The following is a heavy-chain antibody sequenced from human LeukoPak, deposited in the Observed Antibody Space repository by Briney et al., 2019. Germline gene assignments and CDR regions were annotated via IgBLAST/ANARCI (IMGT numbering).Heavy chain of an antibody. Sequence: GGSLRLSCAASGFTFSTYDMHWVRQDSGKGLEWVPGIGTAGETYYPDSVKGRFTISRENAKNFLYLQMNSLRAGDTAVYYCARGRHYGSGSPYWFDPWGQGTLVTVSS. CDR2: IGTAGET. V-gene: IGHV3-13*01. CDR1: GFTFSTYD. CDR3: ARGRHYGSGSPYWFDP. J-gene: IGHJ5*02. D-gene: IGHD3-10*01.